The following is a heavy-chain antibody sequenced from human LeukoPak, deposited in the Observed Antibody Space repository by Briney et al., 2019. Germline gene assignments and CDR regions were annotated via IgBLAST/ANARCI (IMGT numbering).Heavy chain of an antibody. CDR3: ARDRRSDYGGTN. CDR2: IYYSGST. J-gene: IGHJ1*01. CDR1: GGSISSGSYY. V-gene: IGHV4-39*07. D-gene: IGHD4-23*01. Sequence: SETLSLTCTVSGGSISSGSYYRGWIRQSPGKGLEWIGSIYYSGSTYYNPSLKSRVTISVDTSKNQFSLKLSSVTAADTAVYYCARDRRSDYGGTNWGQGTLVTVSS.